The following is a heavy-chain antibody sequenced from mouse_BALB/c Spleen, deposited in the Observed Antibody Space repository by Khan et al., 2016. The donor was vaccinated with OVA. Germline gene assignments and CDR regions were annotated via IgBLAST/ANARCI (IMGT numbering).Heavy chain of an antibody. Sequence: QVQLQQSGAELARPGASVKMSCKASGYIFTNYMMHWVKQRPGQGLEWIGYINPSSGYNNYNQKFKDKATLTADKSSSTAYMQLSSLTSEDSAFYYGARGGYGSFGYWGQGTLVTVSA. CDR3: ARGGYGSFGY. J-gene: IGHJ3*01. D-gene: IGHD1-1*01. V-gene: IGHV1-4*01. CDR1: GYIFTNYM. CDR2: INPSSGYN.